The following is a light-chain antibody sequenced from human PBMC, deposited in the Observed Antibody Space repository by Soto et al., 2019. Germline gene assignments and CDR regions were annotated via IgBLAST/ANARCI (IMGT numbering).Light chain of an antibody. CDR2: GAS. V-gene: IGKV1-27*01. Sequence: DIRMTQSPSSLSASVGDRVTITCRASQAITNYLAWYQQKPGKVPKLLIYGASTLQSGVPSRFTGSGSGTVFPLTITSLQPEDVATYYCQNYNSAPNTFGQGTRLEIK. CDR1: QAITNY. CDR3: QNYNSAPNT. J-gene: IGKJ2*01.